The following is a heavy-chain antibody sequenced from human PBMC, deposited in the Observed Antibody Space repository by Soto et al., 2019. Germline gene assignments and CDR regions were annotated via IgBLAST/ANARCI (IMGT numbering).Heavy chain of an antibody. CDR3: SRYFGIEVIIQVY. V-gene: IGHV3-49*03. CDR1: GLTFGDYA. CDR2: IRSKAYGGTT. Sequence: PGGSLRLSCTASGLTFGDYAMSWFRQAPGKGLEWVGFIRSKAYGGTTEYAASVKGRFTISGDDSKSIAYLQMNSLRTEDTAVYYCSRYFGIEVIIQVYWGQGTLVTVSS. D-gene: IGHD3-22*01. J-gene: IGHJ4*02.